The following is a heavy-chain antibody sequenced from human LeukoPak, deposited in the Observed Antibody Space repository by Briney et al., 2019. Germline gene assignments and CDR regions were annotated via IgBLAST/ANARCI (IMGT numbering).Heavy chain of an antibody. V-gene: IGHV4-59*12. CDR2: ISHSGST. J-gene: IGHJ5*02. CDR1: GGSISSYY. Sequence: PSETLSLTCTVSGGSISSYYWSWIRQPPGKGVEWIGYISHSGSTNYNPSLKSRVIISVDMSKNQFSLKLGSVTAADTAVYYCARGFNYYGSGSYYNTWGQGTLVTVSS. CDR3: ARGFNYYGSGSYYNT. D-gene: IGHD3-10*01.